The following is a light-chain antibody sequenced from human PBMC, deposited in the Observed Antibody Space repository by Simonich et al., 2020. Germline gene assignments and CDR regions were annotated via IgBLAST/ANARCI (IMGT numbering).Light chain of an antibody. CDR3: SSYTSSSTWV. J-gene: IGLJ3*02. CDR1: SSDVGGYNY. V-gene: IGLV2-8*01. Sequence: QSALTQPPSASGSPGQSVTISCTGTSSDVGGYNYVSWYQQHPGKAPKLMIYEVSKRPAGVPDRFSGAKSGNTASLTISGLQAEDEADYYGSSYTSSSTWVFGGGTKLTVL. CDR2: EVS.